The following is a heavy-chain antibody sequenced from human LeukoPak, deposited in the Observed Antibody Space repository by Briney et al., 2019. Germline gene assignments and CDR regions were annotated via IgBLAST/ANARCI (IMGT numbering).Heavy chain of an antibody. J-gene: IGHJ4*02. V-gene: IGHV1-18*01. CDR1: GYTFTSYG. CDR3: ARDLHDTYYYGSGSYSYYFDY. CDR2: ISAYNGNT. Sequence: ASVKVSCKASGYTFTSYGISWVRQAPGQGLEWMKWISAYNGNTNYAQKLQGRVTMTTDTSTSTAYMELRSLRSDDTAVYYCARDLHDTYYYGSGSYSYYFDYWGQGTLVTVSS. D-gene: IGHD3-10*01.